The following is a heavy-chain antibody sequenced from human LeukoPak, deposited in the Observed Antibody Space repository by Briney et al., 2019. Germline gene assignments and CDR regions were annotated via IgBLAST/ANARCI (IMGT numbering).Heavy chain of an antibody. Sequence: GGSLRLSCAASGFTFSSYWMSWVRQAPGKGLEWVANIKQDGSEKYYVDSVKGRFTISRDNAKNSLYLQMNSLRAEDTAVHYCAREKGDSSGYGDFDYWGQGTLVTVSS. V-gene: IGHV3-7*03. D-gene: IGHD3-22*01. CDR1: GFTFSSYW. J-gene: IGHJ4*02. CDR2: IKQDGSEK. CDR3: AREKGDSSGYGDFDY.